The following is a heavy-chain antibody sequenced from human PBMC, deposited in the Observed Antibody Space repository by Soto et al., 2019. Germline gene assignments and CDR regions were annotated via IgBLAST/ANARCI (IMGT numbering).Heavy chain of an antibody. CDR1: GFTFSSYS. V-gene: IGHV3-21*01. J-gene: IGHJ4*02. D-gene: IGHD2-21*02. CDR3: ARSLTYCGGDCYSEYYFDY. Sequence: EVQLVESGGGLVKPGGSLRLSCAASGFTFSSYSMNWVRQAPGKGLEWVSSISSSSSYIYYADPVKGRFTISRDNAKNSLYLQMNSLRAEDTAVYYCARSLTYCGGDCYSEYYFDYWGQGTLVTVSS. CDR2: ISSSSSYI.